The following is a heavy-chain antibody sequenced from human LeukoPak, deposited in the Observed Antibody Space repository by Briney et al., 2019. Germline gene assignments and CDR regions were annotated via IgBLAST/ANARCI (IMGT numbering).Heavy chain of an antibody. CDR3: ARLGAGPTYYDFWSGYSSFYFDY. V-gene: IGHV4-34*01. Sequence: PGGSLRLSCVASGFTFSSYSMNWIRRPPGKGLEWIGGISSSGNTYYNPSLKSRITISIDTSKNHFSLKLSSVTAADTAVYYCARLGAGPTYYDFWSGYSSFYFDYWGQGTLVTVSS. D-gene: IGHD3-3*01. CDR1: GFTFSSYS. CDR2: ISSSGNT. J-gene: IGHJ4*02.